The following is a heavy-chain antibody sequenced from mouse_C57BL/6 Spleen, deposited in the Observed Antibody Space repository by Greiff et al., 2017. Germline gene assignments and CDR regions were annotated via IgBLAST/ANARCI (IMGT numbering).Heavy chain of an antibody. D-gene: IGHD1-1*01. J-gene: IGHJ2*01. CDR1: GYTFTSYW. CDR2: IDPSDSET. CDR3: ARAGTTVVLDY. V-gene: IGHV1-52*01. Sequence: QVQLQQPGAELVRPGSSVKLSCKASGYTFTSYWMHWVKHRPIQGLEWIGNIDPSDSETHYNQKFKDKATLTVDKSSSTAYMQLSSLTSEDSAVYYCARAGTTVVLDYWGQGTTLTVSS.